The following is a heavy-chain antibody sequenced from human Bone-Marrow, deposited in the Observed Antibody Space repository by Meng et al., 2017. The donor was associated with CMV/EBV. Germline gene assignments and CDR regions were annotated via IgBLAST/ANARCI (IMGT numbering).Heavy chain of an antibody. D-gene: IGHD2-15*01. J-gene: IGHJ3*02. Sequence: LSLTCAASGFTFSSYSMNWVRQAPGKGLEWVSSISSSSSYIYYADSVKGRFTISRDNAKNSLYLQMNSLRAEDTAVYYCAREPRIRGAFDIWGQGTMVTVSS. V-gene: IGHV3-21*01. CDR1: GFTFSSYS. CDR2: ISSSSSYI. CDR3: AREPRIRGAFDI.